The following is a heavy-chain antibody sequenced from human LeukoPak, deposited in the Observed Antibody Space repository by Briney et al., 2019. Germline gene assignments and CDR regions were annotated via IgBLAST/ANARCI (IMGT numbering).Heavy chain of an antibody. CDR2: IYTSGST. Sequence: SETLSLTCTVSGGSISNYYWTWIRQPAGKGLEWIGRIYTSGSTNYNPSLKSRVTISLDKSKNQFSLRLSSVTAADTAVYFCAKIGYSSGWFEVDSWGQGNLVTVSS. D-gene: IGHD6-19*01. J-gene: IGHJ4*02. CDR3: AKIGYSSGWFEVDS. V-gene: IGHV4-4*07. CDR1: GGSISNYY.